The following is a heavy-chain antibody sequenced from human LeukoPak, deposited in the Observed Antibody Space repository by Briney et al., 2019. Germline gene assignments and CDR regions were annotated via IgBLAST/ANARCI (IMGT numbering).Heavy chain of an antibody. CDR3: ASSGWTGFNWFDP. Sequence: SVKVSCKASGGTFSSYAISWVRQAPGQGLEWMGGIIPIFGTANYAQKFQGRVTITADESTSTAYMELSSLRSEDTAVYYCASSGWTGFNWFDPWGQGTLVTVSP. J-gene: IGHJ5*02. CDR2: IIPIFGTA. V-gene: IGHV1-69*13. D-gene: IGHD6-19*01. CDR1: GGTFSSYA.